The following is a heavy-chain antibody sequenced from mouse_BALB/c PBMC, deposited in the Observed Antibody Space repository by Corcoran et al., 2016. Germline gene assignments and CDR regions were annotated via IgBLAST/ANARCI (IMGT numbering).Heavy chain of an antibody. Sequence: EVQLQHTEPELVTPGASMKTSCKASGYSFTCYTMNVVKQNLGKNLEWIGLINPYDGGTSYNQQFKGKATLTVAKSSSTAYMELLSLTSEDSAVYYFARITTATYYFDYWGQGTTLTVSS. CDR3: ARITTATYYFDY. V-gene: IGHV1-26*01. D-gene: IGHD1-2*01. J-gene: IGHJ2*01. CDR1: GYSFTCYT. CDR2: INPYDGGT.